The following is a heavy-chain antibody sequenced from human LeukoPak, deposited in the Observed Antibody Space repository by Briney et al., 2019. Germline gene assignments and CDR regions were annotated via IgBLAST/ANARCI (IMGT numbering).Heavy chain of an antibody. CDR1: GFTFSSYS. J-gene: IGHJ5*02. D-gene: IGHD6-13*01. V-gene: IGHV3-21*01. CDR2: ISSSSSYI. CDR3: ATIAAAGFWFDP. Sequence: PGGSLRLSCAASGFTFSSYSMNWVRQAPGKGLEWVSSISSSSSYIYYADSVKGRFTISRDNAKSSLYLQMNSLRAEDTAVYYCATIAAAGFWFDPWGQGTLVTVSS.